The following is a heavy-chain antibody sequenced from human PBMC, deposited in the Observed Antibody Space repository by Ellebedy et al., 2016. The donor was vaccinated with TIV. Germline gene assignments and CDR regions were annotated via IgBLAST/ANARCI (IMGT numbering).Heavy chain of an antibody. CDR1: GFTFSDYY. D-gene: IGHD1-14*01. CDR2: ISGSGRYT. Sequence: GESLKISCGASGFTFSDYYMSWIRQAPGKGLEWVSYISGSGRYTNNADSVKGRFTISRDNAQDSLYLQMNSLSAEDTAVYYWARDTTTLYNRPFDYWGQGILVTVSS. CDR3: ARDTTTLYNRPFDY. J-gene: IGHJ4*02. V-gene: IGHV3-11*06.